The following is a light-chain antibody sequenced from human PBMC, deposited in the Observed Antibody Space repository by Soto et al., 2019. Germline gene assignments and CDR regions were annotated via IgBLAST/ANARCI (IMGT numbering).Light chain of an antibody. CDR1: SSNIGSRT. CDR2: SSH. Sequence: QSVLTQPPSASGTPGQRVTISCSGSSSNIGSRTVHWYQQLPGAAPKLLIYSSHQRPSGVPDRFSGSKSGTSASLAISGLQSDDEADYYCAAWDDSLNGVVFGGGTKLTVL. J-gene: IGLJ2*01. V-gene: IGLV1-44*01. CDR3: AAWDDSLNGVV.